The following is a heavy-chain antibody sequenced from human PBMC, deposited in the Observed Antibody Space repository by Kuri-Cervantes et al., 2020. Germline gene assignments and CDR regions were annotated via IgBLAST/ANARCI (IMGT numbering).Heavy chain of an antibody. CDR2: ISAYNGDT. J-gene: IGHJ4*02. V-gene: IGHV1-18*01. D-gene: IGHD5-24*01. CDR3: ARVHVSRDGYFFDY. Sequence: ASVKVSCKASGYTFTSYGISWVRQAPGQGLEWMGWISAYNGDTNYAQKLQGRVTMTTDTSTSTAYMELSSLRSEDTAVYYCARVHVSRDGYFFDYWGQGTLVTVSS. CDR1: GYTFTSYG.